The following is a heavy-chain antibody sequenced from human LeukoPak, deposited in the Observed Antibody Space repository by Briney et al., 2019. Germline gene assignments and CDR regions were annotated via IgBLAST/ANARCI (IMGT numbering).Heavy chain of an antibody. CDR3: ARVKRAVGQAFDI. J-gene: IGHJ3*02. CDR1: GFTFSSYA. CDR2: IPITGGKT. D-gene: IGHD1-26*01. V-gene: IGHV3-64*01. Sequence: GGSLRLSCAASGFTFSSYAMHWIRQAPGKGLEFVAAIPITGGKTYYANSVKGRFTISRDNSENTLYLQMGSLRPEDMAVYYCARVKRAVGQAFDIWGQGTMVTVSS.